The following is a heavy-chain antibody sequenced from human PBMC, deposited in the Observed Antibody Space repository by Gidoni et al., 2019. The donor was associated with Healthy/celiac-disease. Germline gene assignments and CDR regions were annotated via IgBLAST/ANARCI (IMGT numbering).Heavy chain of an antibody. Sequence: QVQLVESGGGVVQPGRSLRLSCAASGFTFRSYAMHWVRQAPGKGLEWVAVISYDGSNKYYADSVKGRFTISRDNSKNTLYLQMNSLRAEDTAVYYCAREVGATAYYYYYYGMDVWGQGTTVTVSS. J-gene: IGHJ6*02. CDR1: GFTFRSYA. D-gene: IGHD1-26*01. CDR3: AREVGATAYYYYYYGMDV. CDR2: ISYDGSNK. V-gene: IGHV3-30-3*01.